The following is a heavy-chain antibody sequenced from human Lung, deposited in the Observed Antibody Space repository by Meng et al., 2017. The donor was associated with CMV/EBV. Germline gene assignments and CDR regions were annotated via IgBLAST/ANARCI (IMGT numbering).Heavy chain of an antibody. V-gene: IGHV3-23*01. CDR1: VFTFSDFL. J-gene: IGHJ4*02. CDR2: IIGRGPSP. Sequence: LRFSGTASVFTFSDFLMSCVRPAPAKGLEWASSIIGRGPSPSYASSVRGRFPVSRDNSHNMVYLQINSLQADDTAVYYCARKVSSDYWGQGTLVTVSS. CDR3: ARKVSSDY.